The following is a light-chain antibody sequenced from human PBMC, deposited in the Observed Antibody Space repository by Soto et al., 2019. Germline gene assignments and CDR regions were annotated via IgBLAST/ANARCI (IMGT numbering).Light chain of an antibody. CDR1: NSNIGSYS. J-gene: IGLJ2*01. Sequence: QSVLTQPPSASGTPGQRVTISCSGSNSNIGSYSVNWYRHLPGTAPTLLVFSDDQRPSGVPDRFSGSKSGPSASLAISGLQSEDEADYYCAAWDDRLNGPVFGGGTKLTVL. CDR2: SDD. V-gene: IGLV1-44*01. CDR3: AAWDDRLNGPV.